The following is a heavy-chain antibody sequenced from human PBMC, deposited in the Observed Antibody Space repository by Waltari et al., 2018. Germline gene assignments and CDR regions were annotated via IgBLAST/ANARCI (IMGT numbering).Heavy chain of an antibody. D-gene: IGHD1-7*01. Sequence: QVRLVQSGAEVKQPGASVNPPCQTSGYTFTTYYVHWVRQAPGQGLQWMGWIHPNSGETNYAQNFQGRVTLTRDTSITTVYMELSGLTSDDTAVYYCVRENWYYDYWGQGTLVTVSS. CDR2: IHPNSGET. J-gene: IGHJ4*02. V-gene: IGHV1-2*02. CDR3: VRENWYYDY. CDR1: GYTFTTYY.